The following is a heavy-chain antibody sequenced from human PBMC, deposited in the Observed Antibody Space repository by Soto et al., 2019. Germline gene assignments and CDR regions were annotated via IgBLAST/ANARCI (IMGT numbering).Heavy chain of an antibody. CDR2: IIPIFGTA. V-gene: IGHV1-69*06. Sequence: QVQLVQSGAEVKKPGSSVKVSCKASGGTFSSYAISWVRQAPGRGLEWMGGIIPIFGTANYAQTLQGRVTIIADKSTSTAYMELGSLTSEDTAVYYCARGDVELSGPADLVYWGQGTLVTVSS. D-gene: IGHD3-16*02. J-gene: IGHJ4*02. CDR3: ARGDVELSGPADLVY. CDR1: GGTFSSYA.